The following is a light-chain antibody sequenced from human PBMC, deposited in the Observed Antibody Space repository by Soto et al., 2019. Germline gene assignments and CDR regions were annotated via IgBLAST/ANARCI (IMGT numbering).Light chain of an antibody. CDR2: AVT. CDR3: SSYATSSDYV. V-gene: IGLV2-14*01. J-gene: IGLJ1*01. CDR1: PSDVGGFDY. Sequence: QSALTQPPSVSGAPGQRVTISCIGTPSDVGGFDYVSWYQQYPGKAPKLLIHAVTDRPPGVSGRFSGSKSGDTASLTISGLQPEDEADYYCSSYATSSDYVFGTGTKVTVL.